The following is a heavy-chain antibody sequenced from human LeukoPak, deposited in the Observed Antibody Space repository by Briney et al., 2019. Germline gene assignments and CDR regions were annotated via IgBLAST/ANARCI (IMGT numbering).Heavy chain of an antibody. CDR1: GYTLTELS. J-gene: IGHJ3*02. CDR2: FDPEDGET. V-gene: IGHV1-24*01. D-gene: IGHD3-16*02. CDR3: ATESYYTWGSYRYYRSSYAFDI. Sequence: ASVKVSCKVSGYTLTELSMHWVRQAPGKGLEWMGGFDPEDGETIYAQKFQGRVTMTEDTSTDTAYMELSSLRSEDTAVYYCATESYYTWGSYRYYRSSYAFDIWGQGTMVTVSS.